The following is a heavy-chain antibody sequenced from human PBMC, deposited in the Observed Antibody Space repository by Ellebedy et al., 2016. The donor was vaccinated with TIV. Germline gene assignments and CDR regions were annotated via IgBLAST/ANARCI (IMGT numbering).Heavy chain of an antibody. V-gene: IGHV3-48*01. Sequence: GESLKISXAASGFTFSSYSMNWVRQAPGKGLEWVSYISSSSSTIYYADSVKGRFTISRDNAKNSLYLQMNSLRAEDTAVYYCARDLYYYGSGSYVGYWGQGTLVTVSS. CDR3: ARDLYYYGSGSYVGY. J-gene: IGHJ4*02. D-gene: IGHD3-10*01. CDR2: ISSSSSTI. CDR1: GFTFSSYS.